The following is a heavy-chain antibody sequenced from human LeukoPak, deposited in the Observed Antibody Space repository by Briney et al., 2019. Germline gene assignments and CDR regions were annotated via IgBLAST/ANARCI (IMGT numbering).Heavy chain of an antibody. CDR2: ISAYNGNT. CDR3: ARVRQYYYGSGSYWRPYYFDY. D-gene: IGHD3-10*01. V-gene: IGHV1-18*01. CDR1: GYTFTSYD. Sequence: ASVKVSCKASGYTFTSYDINWVRQATGQGLEWMGWISAYNGNTNYAQKLQGRVTMTTDTSTSTAYMELRSLRSDDTAVYYCARVRQYYYGSGSYWRPYYFDYWGQGTLVTVSS. J-gene: IGHJ4*02.